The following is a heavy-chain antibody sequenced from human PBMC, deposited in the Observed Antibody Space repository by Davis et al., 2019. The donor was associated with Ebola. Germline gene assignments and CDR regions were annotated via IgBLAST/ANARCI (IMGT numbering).Heavy chain of an antibody. Sequence: GGSLRLSCEASGFTVSSYYMNWVRQAPGKGLEWVSVIYSGGDTYYADSVKGRFTISRDSSKNTLSLLLSSLTPEDSAVYYCARDNFPEDGMDVWGQGTTVTVS. CDR3: ARDNFPEDGMDV. V-gene: IGHV3-53*01. CDR1: GFTVSSYY. CDR2: IYSGGDT. D-gene: IGHD5-24*01. J-gene: IGHJ6*02.